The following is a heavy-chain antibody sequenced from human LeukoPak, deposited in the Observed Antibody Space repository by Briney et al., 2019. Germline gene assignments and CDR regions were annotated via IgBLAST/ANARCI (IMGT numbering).Heavy chain of an antibody. D-gene: IGHD1-26*01. CDR1: GGSFSGYY. CDR3: ARLPDFRGSYLLGGESYYFDY. Sequence: PSETLSLTCAVYGGSFSGYYWSWIRQPPGKGLEWIGEINHSGSTNYNPSLKSRVTISVDTSKNQFSLKLSSVTAADTAVYYCARLPDFRGSYLLGGESYYFDYWGQGTLVTVSS. V-gene: IGHV4-34*01. J-gene: IGHJ4*02. CDR2: INHSGST.